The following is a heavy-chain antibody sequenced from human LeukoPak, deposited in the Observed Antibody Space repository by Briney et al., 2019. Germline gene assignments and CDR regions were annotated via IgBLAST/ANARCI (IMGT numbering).Heavy chain of an antibody. CDR1: GFTFSNAW. CDR3: ARLTGTGYFDL. D-gene: IGHD1-20*01. V-gene: IGHV3-15*01. J-gene: IGHJ4*02. CDR2: IKSKTDGGTT. Sequence: PGGSLRLSCAASGFTFSNAWMSWVRQAPGKGLEWVGRIKSKTDGGTTDFAAPVKGRFTISRDTAKNSLILQMNSLRAGDTARHFCARLTGTGYFDLWGQGTPVTDSS.